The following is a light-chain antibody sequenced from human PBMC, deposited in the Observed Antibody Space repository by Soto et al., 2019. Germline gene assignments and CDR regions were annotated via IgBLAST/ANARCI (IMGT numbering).Light chain of an antibody. J-gene: IGKJ1*01. CDR2: KVS. Sequence: DVVMTQSPLSLPVTLGQPASISCRSSQSLLYSDGNTYLNWFQQRPGQSPRRLIYKVSNRDSGVPDRFSGSGSGTDFILKISRVEAEDVGVYSCMQGTHWPPTFGQGTKVEIK. CDR1: QSLLYSDGNTY. V-gene: IGKV2-30*01. CDR3: MQGTHWPPT.